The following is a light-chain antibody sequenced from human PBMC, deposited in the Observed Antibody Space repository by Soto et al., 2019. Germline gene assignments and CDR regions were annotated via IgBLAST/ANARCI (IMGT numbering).Light chain of an antibody. CDR3: QQYYSIPFT. V-gene: IGKV4-1*01. J-gene: IGKJ4*01. CDR1: QSVLYSSNNKNY. CDR2: WAS. Sequence: DIVMTQSPDSLAVSLGERATINCKSSQSVLYSSNNKNYLAWYQQKPGQPPKLLIYWASTRESGVPDRLSGSGSGTDFTLTISSLQAEDVAVYCCQQYYSIPFTFGGGTKVEIK.